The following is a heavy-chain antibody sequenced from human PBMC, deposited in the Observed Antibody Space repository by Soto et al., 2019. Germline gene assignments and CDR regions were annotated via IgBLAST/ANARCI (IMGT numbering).Heavy chain of an antibody. V-gene: IGHV4-34*01. CDR3: ARGVYDFWSGYSFRYYYYGMDV. CDR2: INHSGSA. J-gene: IGHJ6*02. Sequence: PSETLSLTCAVYGGSFSGYYWSWSRQPPGKGLEWIGEINHSGSANSHPSLKSRVTIAVDTSKNQFSLKLSSVTAADAAVSYCARGVYDFWSGYSFRYYYYGMDVWGQGTTVTVSS. CDR1: GGSFSGYY. D-gene: IGHD3-3*01.